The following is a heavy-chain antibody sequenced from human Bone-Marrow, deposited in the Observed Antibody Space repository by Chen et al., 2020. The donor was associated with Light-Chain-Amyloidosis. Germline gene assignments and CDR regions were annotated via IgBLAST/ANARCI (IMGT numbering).Heavy chain of an antibody. CDR1: GYTFPNYW. CDR2: IYPDDSDA. CDR3: ARRRDGYNFDY. D-gene: IGHD5-12*01. Sequence: GYTFPNYWIGWVRQMPGKGLEWMGVIYPDDSDARYSPSFEGQVTISADKSITTAYLQWRSLKASDTSMYYCARRRDGYNFDYWGQGTLVTVSS. J-gene: IGHJ4*02. V-gene: IGHV5-51*01.